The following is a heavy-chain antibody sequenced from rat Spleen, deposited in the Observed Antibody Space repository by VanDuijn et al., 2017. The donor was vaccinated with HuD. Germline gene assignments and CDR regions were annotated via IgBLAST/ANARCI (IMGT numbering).Heavy chain of an antibody. CDR2: IIYDGSRT. CDR1: GVTFSNYG. D-gene: IGHD1-2*01. CDR3: AKSRGLYSSYIHVMDA. V-gene: IGHV5-19*01. J-gene: IGHJ4*01. Sequence: EVQLVESGGGLVQPGRSLKLSCAASGVTFSNYGMHWIRQAPTKGLEWVATIIYDGSRTYYRDSVKGRFTISRDNAKTTLYLQMDSLRSEDTATYYCAKSRGLYSSYIHVMDAWGQGASVTVSS.